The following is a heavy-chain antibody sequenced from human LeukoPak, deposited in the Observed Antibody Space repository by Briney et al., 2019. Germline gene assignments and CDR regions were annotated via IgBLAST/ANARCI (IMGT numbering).Heavy chain of an antibody. CDR3: ARSPVGVRKKHDF. Sequence: SVKVSCKASGGTFSSYAISWVRQAPGQGLEWMGGIIPIFGTANYAQKFQGRVTMTRDTSISTAYMELNSLTSEDTAVYYCARSPVGVRKKHDFWGQGTLVIVSS. V-gene: IGHV1-69*05. CDR1: GGTFSSYA. CDR2: IIPIFGTA. J-gene: IGHJ4*02. D-gene: IGHD3-10*01.